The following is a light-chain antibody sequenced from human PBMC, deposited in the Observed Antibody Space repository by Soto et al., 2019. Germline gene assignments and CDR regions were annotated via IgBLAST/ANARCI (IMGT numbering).Light chain of an antibody. J-gene: IGLJ1*01. CDR3: QSYDSALSALYV. CDR2: YDD. V-gene: IGLV1-36*01. CDR1: ASNIGKNG. Sequence: QSVLTQPPSVSGAPGQGVTISCSGSASNIGKNGVNWYQQLPGKAPKLVVYYDDLLPSGVSDRFSGSNSGTSASLAITGLQAEDEADYYCQSYDSALSALYVFGTGTKLTVL.